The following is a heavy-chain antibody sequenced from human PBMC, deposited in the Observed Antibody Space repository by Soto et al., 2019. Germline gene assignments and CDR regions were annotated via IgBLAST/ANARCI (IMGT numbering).Heavy chain of an antibody. V-gene: IGHV3-30*18. J-gene: IGHJ4*02. D-gene: IGHD5-12*01. Sequence: GGSLRLSCAASGFTFSSYGMHWVRQAPGKGLEWVAVISYDGSNKYYADSVKGRFTISRDNSKNTLYLQMNSLRAEDTAVYYCANALDIVATITDYWGQGTLVTVSS. CDR1: GFTFSSYG. CDR2: ISYDGSNK. CDR3: ANALDIVATITDY.